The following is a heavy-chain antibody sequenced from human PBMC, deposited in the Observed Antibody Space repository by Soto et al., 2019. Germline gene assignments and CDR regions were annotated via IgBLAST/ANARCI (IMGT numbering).Heavy chain of an antibody. CDR3: AKDSWAIFGVPAGEYYAMDV. CDR1: GFTFENYA. Sequence: VSLRLSCVASGFTFENYAMSWVRQAPGKGLEWVSAISGSGGTTYYSDSVKGRFTISRDNSKNTVYLQMNDLRVEDAAEYFCAKDSWAIFGVPAGEYYAMDVWGQGTTVTVSS. CDR2: ISGSGGTT. J-gene: IGHJ6*02. V-gene: IGHV3-23*01. D-gene: IGHD3-3*01.